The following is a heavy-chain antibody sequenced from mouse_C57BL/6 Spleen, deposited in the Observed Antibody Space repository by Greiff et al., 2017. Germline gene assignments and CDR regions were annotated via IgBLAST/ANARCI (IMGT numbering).Heavy chain of an antibody. Sequence: QVQLQQPGAELVRPGSSVKLSCKASGYTFTSYWMHWVKQRPIQGLDWIGNIDPSDSETHYNQKFKDKATVPVDKSSSTAYMQSSSLTSEDSAVYYRARKGTTVVAFDYWGQGTTLTVSS. J-gene: IGHJ2*01. D-gene: IGHD1-1*01. CDR2: IDPSDSET. CDR1: GYTFTSYW. CDR3: ARKGTTVVAFDY. V-gene: IGHV1-52*01.